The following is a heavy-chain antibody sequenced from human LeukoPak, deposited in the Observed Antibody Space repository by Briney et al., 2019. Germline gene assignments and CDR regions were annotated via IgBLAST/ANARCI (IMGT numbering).Heavy chain of an antibody. CDR1: GFTFSSYA. CDR3: AKDSELWFGELLFDY. J-gene: IGHJ4*02. D-gene: IGHD3-10*01. Sequence: GGSLRLSCAASGFTFSSYAVSWVRQAPGKGLEWVSGISWNSGSIGYADSVKGRFTISRDNAKNSLYLQMNSLRAEDTALYYCAKDSELWFGELLFDYWGQGTLVTVSS. V-gene: IGHV3-9*01. CDR2: ISWNSGSI.